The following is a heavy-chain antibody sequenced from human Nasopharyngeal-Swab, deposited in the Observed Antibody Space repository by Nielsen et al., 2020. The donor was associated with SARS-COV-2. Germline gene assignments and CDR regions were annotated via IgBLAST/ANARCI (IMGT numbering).Heavy chain of an antibody. CDR3: ARSVAGTIHYYYYYGMDV. CDR2: INPNSGGT. J-gene: IGHJ6*02. CDR1: GYTFTGYY. D-gene: IGHD6-19*01. V-gene: IGHV1-2*06. Sequence: ASVKVSCKASGYTFTGYYMHWVRQAPRQGLEWMGRINPNSGGTNYAQKFQGRVTMTRDTSISTAYMELSRLRSDDTAVYYCARSVAGTIHYYYYYGMDVWGQGTTVTVSS.